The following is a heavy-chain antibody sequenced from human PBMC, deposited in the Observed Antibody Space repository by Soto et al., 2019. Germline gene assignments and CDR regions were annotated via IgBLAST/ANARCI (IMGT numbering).Heavy chain of an antibody. CDR1: GFTISSHW. D-gene: IGHD1-26*01. Sequence: EVQLVESGGGLVQPGGSLRLSCVASGFTISSHWMHWVRQAPGKGLVWVSRINSDGSSTSYADSVKGRFIISRDNAKNKRYLQMNILRAEDTAVYYCVRVYSGTGGCFDPWGEGTLVTVSS. J-gene: IGHJ5*02. CDR3: VRVYSGTGGCFDP. V-gene: IGHV3-74*01. CDR2: INSDGSST.